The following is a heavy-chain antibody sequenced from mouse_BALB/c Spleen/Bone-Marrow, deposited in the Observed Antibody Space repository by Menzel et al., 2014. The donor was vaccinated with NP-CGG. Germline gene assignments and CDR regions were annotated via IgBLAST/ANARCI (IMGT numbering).Heavy chain of an antibody. CDR3: VRYWYDGAMDY. CDR1: GFTFNTNA. CDR2: IRSKSNNYAT. V-gene: IGHV10S3*01. Sequence: EVQVVESGGGLVQPKGSLKLSCAASGFTFNTNAMNWVRQAPGKGLEWVARIRSKSNNYATYYADSVKDRFTISRDDSQSILYLQMNNLKTEDTAMYYCVRYWYDGAMDYWGQGTSVTVSS. J-gene: IGHJ4*01. D-gene: IGHD2-14*01.